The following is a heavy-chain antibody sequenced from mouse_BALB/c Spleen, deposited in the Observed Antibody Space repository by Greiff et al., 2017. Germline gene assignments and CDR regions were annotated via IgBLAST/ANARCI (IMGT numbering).Heavy chain of an antibody. CDR3: ARGPSFYAMDY. Sequence: VQLQQSGAELVKPGASVKLSCTASGFNIKDTYMHWVKQRPEQGLEWIGRIDPANGNTKYDPKFQGKATITADTSSNTAYLQLSSLTSEDTAVYYCARGPSFYAMDYWGQGTSVTVSS. V-gene: IGHV14-3*02. CDR2: IDPANGNT. CDR1: GFNIKDTY. J-gene: IGHJ4*01.